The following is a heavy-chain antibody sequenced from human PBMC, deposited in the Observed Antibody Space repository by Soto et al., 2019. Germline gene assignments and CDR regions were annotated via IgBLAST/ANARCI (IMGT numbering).Heavy chain of an antibody. V-gene: IGHV2-70*01. CDR1: GCSLSTSGMC. CDR3: ARNYGGNSVYYYGMDV. CDR2: IDWDDDK. J-gene: IGHJ6*02. D-gene: IGHD4-17*01. Sequence: SCPTLVNPTQTLTLTCTFSGCSLSTSGMCXSWIRQPPGKALEWLALIDWDDDKYYSTSLKTRLTISKDTSKNQVALTMTNMDPVDTATYYCARNYGGNSVYYYGMDVWGQGTTVTVSS.